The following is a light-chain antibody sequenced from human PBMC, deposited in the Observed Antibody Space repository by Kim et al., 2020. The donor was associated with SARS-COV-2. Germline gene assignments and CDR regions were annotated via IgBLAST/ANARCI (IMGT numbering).Light chain of an antibody. Sequence: ALGQTVRITCQGDSLRSYYASWYQQKPGQAPVLVIYGKNNRPSGIPDRFSGSSSGNTASLTITGAQAEDEADHYCNSRDSSGNHAVFGGGTQLTVL. CDR3: NSRDSSGNHAV. CDR1: SLRSYY. J-gene: IGLJ7*01. V-gene: IGLV3-19*01. CDR2: GKN.